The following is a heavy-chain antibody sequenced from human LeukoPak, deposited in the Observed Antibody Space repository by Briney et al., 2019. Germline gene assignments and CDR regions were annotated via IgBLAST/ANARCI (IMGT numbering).Heavy chain of an antibody. Sequence: PGGSLRLSCAASGFTFSNAWMNWVRQAPGKGLEWVGRIKSKTDGGTTDYAAPVKGRFTISRDDSKNTLYLQMNSLKTEDTAVYYCTTGGIVVVVAAMRSYFQHWGQGTLVTVSS. J-gene: IGHJ1*01. V-gene: IGHV3-15*07. CDR1: GFTFSNAW. D-gene: IGHD2-15*01. CDR2: IKSKTDGGTT. CDR3: TTGGIVVVVAAMRSYFQH.